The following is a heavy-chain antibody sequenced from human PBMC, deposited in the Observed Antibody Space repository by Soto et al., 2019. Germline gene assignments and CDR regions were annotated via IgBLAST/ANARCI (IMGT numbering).Heavy chain of an antibody. CDR3: AKSEYVDTAMSYYYGMDV. Sequence: GGSLRLSCAASGFTFSSYAMSWVRQAPGKGLEWVSAISGSGGSTYYADSVKGRFTISRDNSKNTLYLQMNSLRAEDTAVYYCAKSEYVDTAMSYYYGMDVWGQGTTVTVSS. CDR2: ISGSGGST. D-gene: IGHD5-18*01. V-gene: IGHV3-23*01. CDR1: GFTFSSYA. J-gene: IGHJ6*02.